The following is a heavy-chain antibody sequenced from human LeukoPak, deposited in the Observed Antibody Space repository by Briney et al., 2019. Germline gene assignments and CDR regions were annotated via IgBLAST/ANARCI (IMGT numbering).Heavy chain of an antibody. CDR3: ARDVSSSWSYYFDY. CDR2: IYYSGST. CDR1: GGSFSGYY. J-gene: IGHJ4*02. Sequence: SETLSLTCAVYGGSFSGYYWSWIRQPPGKGLEWLGSIYYSGSTYYNPSLKSRVTISVDTSKKQFSLNLTSVTAADTAMYYCARDVSSSWSYYFDYWAQGTLVTVSS. D-gene: IGHD6-13*01. V-gene: IGHV4-34*01.